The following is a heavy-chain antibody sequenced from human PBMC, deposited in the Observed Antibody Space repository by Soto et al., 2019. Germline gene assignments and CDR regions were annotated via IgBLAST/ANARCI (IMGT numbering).Heavy chain of an antibody. CDR1: GFTFSDYY. V-gene: IGHV3-11*06. CDR2: ISSSSSYT. J-gene: IGHJ4*02. Sequence: GGSLRLSCAASGFTFSDYYMSWIRQAPGKGLEWVSYISSSSSYTNYADSVKGRFTISRDNAKNSLYLQMNSLRAEDTAVYYCAREYSYGYPYFDYWGQGTLVTVSS. D-gene: IGHD5-18*01. CDR3: AREYSYGYPYFDY.